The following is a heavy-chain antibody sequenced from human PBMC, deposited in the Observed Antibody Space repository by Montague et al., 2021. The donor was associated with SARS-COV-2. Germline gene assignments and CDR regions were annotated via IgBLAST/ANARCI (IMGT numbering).Heavy chain of an antibody. CDR3: ARGRRILLWFGELLSGGDYYGMGV. CDR2: INHSGST. CDR1: GGSFSGYY. V-gene: IGHV4-34*01. Sequence: SETLSLTCAVYGGSFSGYYWSWIRQPPGKGLEWIGEINHSGSTXXXPSXXXRVTISVDTSKNQFSLKLSSVTAADTAVYYCARGRRILLWFGELLSGGDYYGMGVWGQGTTVTVSS. D-gene: IGHD3-10*01. J-gene: IGHJ6*02.